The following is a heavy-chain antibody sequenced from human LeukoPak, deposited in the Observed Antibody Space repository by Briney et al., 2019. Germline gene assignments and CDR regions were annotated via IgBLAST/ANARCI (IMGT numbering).Heavy chain of an antibody. CDR2: INPNSGGT. D-gene: IGHD3-10*01. CDR3: ARFVDYYGSGSYYNVFDY. J-gene: IGHJ4*02. CDR1: GYTFTGYY. Sequence: APVKVSCKASGYTFTGYYMHWVRQAPGQGLEWMGWINPNSGGTNYAQKFQGRVTMTRDTSISTAYMELSRLRSDDTAVYYCARFVDYYGSGSYYNVFDYWGQGTLVTVSS. V-gene: IGHV1-2*02.